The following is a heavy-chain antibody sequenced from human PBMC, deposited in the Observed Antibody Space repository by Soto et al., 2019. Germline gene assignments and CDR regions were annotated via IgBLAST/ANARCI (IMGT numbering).Heavy chain of an antibody. Sequence: PVGSLRLSCAASGFTFNSYVMTWVRQAPGEGLEWVSSISRSGRGSAYYADSVKGRFTISRDNSEDTLFLQMNNLRDEDTALYYCARGRYLDSSDYWVANLPFDHWGLGTLVTVSS. V-gene: IGHV3-23*01. CDR3: ARGRYLDSSDYWVANLPFDH. J-gene: IGHJ4*02. D-gene: IGHD3-22*01. CDR2: ISRSGRGSA. CDR1: GFTFNSYV.